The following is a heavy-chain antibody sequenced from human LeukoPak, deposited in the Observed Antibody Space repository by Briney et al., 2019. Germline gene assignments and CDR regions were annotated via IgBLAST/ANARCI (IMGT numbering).Heavy chain of an antibody. Sequence: PGRSLRLSCVASGFTSSSYGMHWVRQAPGQGLEWVAIMWFDGSNENYADSVKGRFTISRDNSKNRLYLQMNSLRVEDTALYSCTRGAIVGARATRAFDFWGQGTMVTVSS. V-gene: IGHV3-33*01. CDR1: GFTSSSYG. J-gene: IGHJ3*01. CDR2: MWFDGSNE. CDR3: TRGAIVGARATRAFDF. D-gene: IGHD1-26*01.